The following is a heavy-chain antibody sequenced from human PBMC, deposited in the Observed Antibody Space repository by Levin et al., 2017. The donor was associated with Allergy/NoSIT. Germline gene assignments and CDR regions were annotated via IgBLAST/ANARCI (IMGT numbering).Heavy chain of an antibody. J-gene: IGHJ6*03. Sequence: PAASVKVSCKASGYTFTSYAMNWVRQAPGQGLEWMGWINTNTGNPTYAQGFTGRFVFSLDTSVSTAYLQISSLKAEDTAVYYCASGPHITGTTNYMDVWGKGTTVTVSS. CDR2: INTNTGNP. CDR1: GYTFTSYA. V-gene: IGHV7-4-1*02. CDR3: ASGPHITGTTNYMDV. D-gene: IGHD1-7*01.